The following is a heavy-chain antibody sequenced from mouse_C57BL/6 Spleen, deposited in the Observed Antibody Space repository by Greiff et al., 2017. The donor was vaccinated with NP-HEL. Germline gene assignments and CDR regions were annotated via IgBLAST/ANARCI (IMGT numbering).Heavy chain of an antibody. V-gene: IGHV1-50*01. J-gene: IGHJ2*01. CDR1: GYTFTSYW. CDR3: ARRGDWAYFDY. D-gene: IGHD4-1*01. Sequence: VQLQQPGAELVKPGASVKLSCKASGYTFTSYWMQWVKQRPGQGLEWIGEIDPSDSYTNYNQKFKGKATLTVDTSSSTAYMQLSSLPSEDSAVYYCARRGDWAYFDYWGQGTTLTVSS. CDR2: IDPSDSYT.